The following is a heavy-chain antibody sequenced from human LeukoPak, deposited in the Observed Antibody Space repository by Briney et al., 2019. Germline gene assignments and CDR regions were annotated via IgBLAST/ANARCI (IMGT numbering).Heavy chain of an antibody. J-gene: IGHJ4*02. CDR3: ARDVTYYYDSSTYSLDY. CDR1: GFTFSSYS. Sequence: GGSVRLSCAASGFTFSSYSMSWVRQAPGKGPEWISYLSGSGSTIYYADSVKGRFTISRDNANNSLYLQMNSLRADDTAIYYCARDVTYYYDSSTYSLDYWGQGTLVTVSS. V-gene: IGHV3-48*01. CDR2: LSGSGSTI. D-gene: IGHD3-22*01.